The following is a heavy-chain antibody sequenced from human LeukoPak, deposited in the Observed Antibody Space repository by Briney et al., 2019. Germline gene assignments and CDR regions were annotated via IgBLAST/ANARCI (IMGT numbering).Heavy chain of an antibody. D-gene: IGHD3-9*01. Sequence: GGSLRLSCAASGFTFSSYEMNWVRQAPGKGLEWVSYISSSGSTIYYADSVKGRLTISRDNAKNSLYLQMNSLRAEDTAVYYCARLALSTIYVGYWGQGTLVTVSS. J-gene: IGHJ4*02. CDR3: ARLALSTIYVGY. CDR1: GFTFSSYE. CDR2: ISSSGSTI. V-gene: IGHV3-48*03.